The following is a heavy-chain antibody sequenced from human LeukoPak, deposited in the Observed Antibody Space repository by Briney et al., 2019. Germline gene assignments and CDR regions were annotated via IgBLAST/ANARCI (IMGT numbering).Heavy chain of an antibody. J-gene: IGHJ6*03. CDR2: IIPIFGTA. Sequence: SVKVSCKASGYTFTSYYMHWVRQAPGQGLEWMGGIIPIFGTANYAQKFQGRVTITADKSTSTAYMELSSLRSEDTAVYYCARTNEYYYYMDVWGKGTTVTVSS. V-gene: IGHV1-69*06. CDR3: ARTNEYYYYMDV. D-gene: IGHD1-1*01. CDR1: GYTFTSYY.